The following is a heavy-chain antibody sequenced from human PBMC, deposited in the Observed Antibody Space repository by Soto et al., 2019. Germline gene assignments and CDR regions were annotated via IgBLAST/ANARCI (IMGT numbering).Heavy chain of an antibody. D-gene: IGHD2-2*02. CDR2: IYPGDSDT. V-gene: IGHV5-51*01. CDR3: ARQISRAKYCSSTSCYIPAYDAFDI. J-gene: IGHJ3*02. Sequence: ESLTISFTGSGYSFTSYWIGLVRQMPGKGLEWMGIIYPGDSDTRYSPSFQGQVTISAYKSISTAYLQWSSLKASDTAMYYCARQISRAKYCSSTSCYIPAYDAFDIWGQGTMVTV. CDR1: GYSFTSYW.